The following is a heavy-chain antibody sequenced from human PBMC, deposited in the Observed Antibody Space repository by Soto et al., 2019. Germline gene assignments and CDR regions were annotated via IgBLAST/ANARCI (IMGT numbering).Heavy chain of an antibody. D-gene: IGHD2-15*01. CDR1: GGSISSGGYY. Sequence: SDTLSLTCTVSGGSISSGGYYWSWIRQHPGKGLEWIGYIYYSGSTYYNPSLKSRVTISVDTSKNQFSLKLSSVTAADTAVYYCARFVVVVAARRSDWFDPWGQGTLVTVS. CDR2: IYYSGST. J-gene: IGHJ5*02. CDR3: ARFVVVVAARRSDWFDP. V-gene: IGHV4-31*03.